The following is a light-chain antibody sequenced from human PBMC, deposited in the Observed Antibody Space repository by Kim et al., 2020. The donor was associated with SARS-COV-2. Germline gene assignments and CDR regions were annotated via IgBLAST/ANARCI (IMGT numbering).Light chain of an antibody. Sequence: ATLSLSPGESATLSCRASQSVSSSLAWYQQKSGQAPRLLIYDASNRATGIPARFSGSGSGTDFTLTISSLEPEDFAVYYCQHINSFGGGTKVDIK. J-gene: IGKJ4*01. CDR3: QHINS. V-gene: IGKV3-11*01. CDR2: DAS. CDR1: QSVSSS.